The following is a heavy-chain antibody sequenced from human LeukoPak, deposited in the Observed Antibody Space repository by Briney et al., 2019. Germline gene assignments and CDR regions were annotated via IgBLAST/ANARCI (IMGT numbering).Heavy chain of an antibody. CDR3: ARNWIGFDL. J-gene: IGHJ5*02. V-gene: IGHV1-8*01. CDR2: MSPDSGDT. D-gene: IGHD2-2*03. CDR1: GYSFISFD. Sequence: ASVNVSCKASGYSFISFDINWVRQAPGQGLEWVGRMSPDSGDTAYAQKLQGRVTMTGDTSINTAYMELSNLKSEDTAIYYCARNWIGFDLWGQGALITVSS.